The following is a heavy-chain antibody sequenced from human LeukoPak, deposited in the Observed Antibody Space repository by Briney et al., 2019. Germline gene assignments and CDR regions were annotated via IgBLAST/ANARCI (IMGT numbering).Heavy chain of an antibody. D-gene: IGHD5-18*01. CDR3: ARGRQRGYSYGHEDFDQ. V-gene: IGHV1-8*01. J-gene: IGHJ4*02. CDR1: GYTFTSYD. Sequence: ASVKVSCKASGYTFTSYDINWVRQATGQGLKWMGWMNPNSGNTGYAQKFQGRVTMTRNTSISTAYMELSSLRSEDTAVYYCARGRQRGYSYGHEDFDQWGQGTLVTVSS. CDR2: MNPNSGNT.